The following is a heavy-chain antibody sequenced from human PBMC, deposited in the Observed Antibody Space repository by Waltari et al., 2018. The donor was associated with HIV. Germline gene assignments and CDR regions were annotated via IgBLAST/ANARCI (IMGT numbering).Heavy chain of an antibody. CDR3: ASEVVFGVVMRYYGMDV. J-gene: IGHJ6*02. Sequence: QLQLQASGPGLVKPSETLSLTCTVSGGSISSSGYYWGLIRRPPGKGRAGIGSNYYSGSTYYNPSLKSRVTISVDTSKNQFSLKLSSVTAADTAVYYCASEVVFGVVMRYYGMDVWGQGTTVTVSS. V-gene: IGHV4-39*01. CDR1: GGSISSSGYY. CDR2: NYYSGST. D-gene: IGHD3-3*01.